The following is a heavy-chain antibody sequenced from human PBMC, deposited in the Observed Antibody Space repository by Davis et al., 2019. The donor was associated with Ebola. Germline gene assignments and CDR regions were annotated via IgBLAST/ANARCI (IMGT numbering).Heavy chain of an antibody. V-gene: IGHV1-69*13. CDR2: IIPIFGTA. J-gene: IGHJ4*02. CDR3: ATYCSGGSCNNGAFDY. D-gene: IGHD2-15*01. Sequence: SVKVSCKASGCTFLIYAISWVRQAPGQGLEWMGGIIPIFGTANYAQKFQGRVTITADESTSTAYMELSSLRSEDTAVYYCATYCSGGSCNNGAFDYWGQGTLVTVSS. CDR1: GCTFLIYA.